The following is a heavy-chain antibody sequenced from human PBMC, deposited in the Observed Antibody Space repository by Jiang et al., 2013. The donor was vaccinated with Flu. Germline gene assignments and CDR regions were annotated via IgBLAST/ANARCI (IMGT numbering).Heavy chain of an antibody. CDR3: AKALVPAAMWSEFDY. V-gene: IGHV3-9*01. CDR2: ISWNSGSI. J-gene: IGHJ4*02. D-gene: IGHD2-2*01. Sequence: VQLLESGGGLVQPGRSLRLSCAASGFTFDDYAMHWVRQAPGKGLEWVSGISWNSGSIGYADSVKGRFTISRDNAKNSLYLQMNSLRAEDTALYYCAKALVPAAMWSEFDYWGQGTLVTVSS. CDR1: GFTFDDYA.